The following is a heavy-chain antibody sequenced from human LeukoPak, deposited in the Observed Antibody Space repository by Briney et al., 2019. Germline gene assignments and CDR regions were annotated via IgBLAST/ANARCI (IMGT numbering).Heavy chain of an antibody. Sequence: GGSLRLSCAASGFTFSRCAMSWVRQAPGKGLEWVSAISGSCCGTYYADSVKGRFTISRDNSKNTLYLQMNSLRAEDAAVYYCAKEVSRVTTFYFDYWGQGTLVTVS. J-gene: IGHJ4*02. V-gene: IGHV3-23*01. CDR2: ISGSCCGT. D-gene: IGHD4-17*01. CDR3: AKEVSRVTTFYFDY. CDR1: GFTFSRCA.